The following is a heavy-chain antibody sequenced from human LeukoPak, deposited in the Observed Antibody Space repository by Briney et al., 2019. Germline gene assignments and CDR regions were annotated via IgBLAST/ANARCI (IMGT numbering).Heavy chain of an antibody. CDR1: GFTFNYYD. CDR2: IRTTGDT. D-gene: IGHD3-22*01. V-gene: IGHV3-13*01. Sequence: SGGSLRLSCAVSGFTFNYYDMHWVRQAPGKRLEWVSAIRTTGDTHYPDSVKGRFAMSREDAKNSVHLQMNTLRAGDTAAYYCARGVSYYYDNSGHPGWYFDLWGRGTLVTVSS. J-gene: IGHJ2*01. CDR3: ARGVSYYYDNSGHPGWYFDL.